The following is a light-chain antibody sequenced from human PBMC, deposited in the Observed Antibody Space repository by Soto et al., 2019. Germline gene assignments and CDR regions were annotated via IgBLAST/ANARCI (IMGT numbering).Light chain of an antibody. CDR3: ATWDESLNGFYV. CDR1: TSNIGSNY. CDR2: RNN. V-gene: IGLV1-47*01. J-gene: IGLJ1*01. Sequence: QSVLTQPPSASGTPGQGVTISCSGSTSNIGSNYVYWYQQLPGTAPKLLIYRNNQRPSGVPDRFSGSKSGTSASLAISGLRSDDEADYFCATWDESLNGFYVFGPGTKLTVL.